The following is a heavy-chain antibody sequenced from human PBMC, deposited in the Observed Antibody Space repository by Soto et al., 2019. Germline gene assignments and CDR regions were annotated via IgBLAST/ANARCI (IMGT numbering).Heavy chain of an antibody. CDR3: ARTSRLDSSSWYVRLPFDY. CDR1: GYTFTSYG. J-gene: IGHJ4*02. V-gene: IGHV1-18*01. D-gene: IGHD6-13*01. Sequence: QVQLVQSGAEVKKPGASVKVSCKASGYTFTSYGISWVRQAPGQGLEWMGCISAYNGNTNYAQKLQGRVTMTTDTSTSTAYMELRSLRSDDTAVYYCARTSRLDSSSWYVRLPFDYWGQGTLVTVSS. CDR2: ISAYNGNT.